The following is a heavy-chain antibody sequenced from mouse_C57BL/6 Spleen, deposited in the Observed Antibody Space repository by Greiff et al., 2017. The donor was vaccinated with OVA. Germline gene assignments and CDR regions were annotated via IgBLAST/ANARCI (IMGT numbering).Heavy chain of an antibody. V-gene: IGHV5-17*01. D-gene: IGHD2-4*01. CDR3: ASKDLYDYGFAY. Sequence: EVKLVESGGGLVKPGGSLKLSCAASGFTFSDYGMHWVRQAPEKGLEWVAYISSCSSTIYSAATVKGRFTISSDTAKNTLFLQMTSLRTEDTAMYYCASKDLYDYGFAYWGQGTLVTVSA. CDR2: ISSCSSTI. J-gene: IGHJ3*01. CDR1: GFTFSDYG.